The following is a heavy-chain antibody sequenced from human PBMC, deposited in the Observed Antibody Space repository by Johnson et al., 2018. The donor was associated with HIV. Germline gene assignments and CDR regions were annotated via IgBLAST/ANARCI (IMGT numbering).Heavy chain of an antibody. D-gene: IGHD3-22*01. CDR2: INWNGGRT. V-gene: IGHV3-53*01. Sequence: VQLVESGGRLIQPGGSLRLSSTASDFTVSSNYMNWVRQAPGKGLEWVSGINWNGGRTGYADSVKGRFTISRDNSKNTLYLQMNSLKTEDTAVYYCAKANYYVYAFDIWGPGTMVTVSS. CDR1: DFTVSSNY. CDR3: AKANYYVYAFDI. J-gene: IGHJ3*02.